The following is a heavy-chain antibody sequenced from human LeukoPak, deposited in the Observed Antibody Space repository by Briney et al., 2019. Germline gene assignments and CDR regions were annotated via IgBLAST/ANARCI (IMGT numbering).Heavy chain of an antibody. Sequence: SETLSLTCTVSGGSISSGSYYWSWIRQPAGKGLEWIGRIYTSGSTNYNPSLKSRVTMSVDTSKNQFSLKLSSVTAADTAVYYCARAGTNLGDYDYWGQGTLVTVSS. CDR3: ARAGTNLGDYDY. CDR2: IYTSGST. J-gene: IGHJ4*02. D-gene: IGHD4-17*01. CDR1: GGSISSGSYY. V-gene: IGHV4-61*02.